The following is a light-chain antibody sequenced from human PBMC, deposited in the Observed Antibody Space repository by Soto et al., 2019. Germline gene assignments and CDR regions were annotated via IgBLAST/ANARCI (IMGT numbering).Light chain of an antibody. CDR2: DVS. J-gene: IGLJ1*01. CDR3: CSYAGSYTHYV. V-gene: IGLV2-11*01. CDR1: SCDVGGYNY. Sequence: QSALTQPRSESGSPGQSITISCTGTSCDVGGYNYVSWYRQHPGKAPKLMIYDVSKRPSGVPDRFSGSKSGNTASLTISGLQAEDEADYYCCSYAGSYTHYVFGTGTKVTVL.